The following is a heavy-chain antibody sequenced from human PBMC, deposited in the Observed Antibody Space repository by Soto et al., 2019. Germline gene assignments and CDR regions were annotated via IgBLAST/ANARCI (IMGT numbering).Heavy chain of an antibody. CDR2: ISGSGGST. CDR3: AKGGFDYIWGSYPQGVIYYYYMDV. J-gene: IGHJ6*03. V-gene: IGHV3-23*01. CDR1: GFTFSSYA. Sequence: GGSLRLSCAASGFTFSSYAMSWVRQAPGKGLEWVSAISGSGGSTYYADSVKGRFTISRDNSKNTLYLQMNSLRAEDTAVYYCAKGGFDYIWGSYPQGVIYYYYMDVWGKGTTVTVSS. D-gene: IGHD3-16*02.